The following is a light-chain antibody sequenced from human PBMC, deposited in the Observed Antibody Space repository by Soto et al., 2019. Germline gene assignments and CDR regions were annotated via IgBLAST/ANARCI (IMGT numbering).Light chain of an antibody. J-gene: IGLJ2*01. CDR1: SSDVGDFNY. V-gene: IGLV2-14*03. Sequence: QSALTQPASVSGSPGRSVTISCTGTSSDVGDFNYVSWYQHLPGRAPKLIIYDVTNRPSAISYRFSASKSGRTASLTISGLQAEDDADYYCSSYSRSTTHVVFGGGTKLTVL. CDR3: SSYSRSTTHVV. CDR2: DVT.